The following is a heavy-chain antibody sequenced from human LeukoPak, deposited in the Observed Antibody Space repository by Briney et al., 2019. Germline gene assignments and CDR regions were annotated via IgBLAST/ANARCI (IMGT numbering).Heavy chain of an antibody. D-gene: IGHD5-12*01. CDR1: GFTFSSYA. Sequence: PGRSLRLSCAASGFTFSSYAMHWVRQAPGKGLEWVALISYDGNNKYYADSVKGRFTISRDNPKNTLYLQMNSLRAEDTAVYYCARVGLDRRGYSGYEAFDYWGQGTLVTVSS. V-gene: IGHV3-30*04. J-gene: IGHJ4*02. CDR2: ISYDGNNK. CDR3: ARVGLDRRGYSGYEAFDY.